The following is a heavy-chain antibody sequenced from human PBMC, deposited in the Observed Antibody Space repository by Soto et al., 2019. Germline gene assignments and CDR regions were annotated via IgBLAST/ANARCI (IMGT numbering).Heavy chain of an antibody. J-gene: IGHJ4*02. V-gene: IGHV4-30-4*02. CDR2: ILNTGSP. Sequence: SDTLSLTCSVSGASIYNCGYFWILIRQSPGKGLEWIGHILNTGSPYSNPSLKSRVTISADTSMNQFSLALTSVTAADTAMYYGARVSNTKRFDAWGKEILFSVPS. CDR3: ARVSNTKRFDA. CDR1: GASIYNCGYF.